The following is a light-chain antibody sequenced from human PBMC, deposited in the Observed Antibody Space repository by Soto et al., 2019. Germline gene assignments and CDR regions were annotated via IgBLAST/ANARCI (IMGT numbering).Light chain of an antibody. CDR3: QQSDSTPPWT. V-gene: IGKV1-39*01. CDR1: QSISKY. Sequence: DIQMTQSPSSLSASVGDRVTITCRASQSISKYLSWFQQKPGRAPKLLIYATSSLQSGVPSRFSGSGSGTDFTLTISSLQPEDFATYYCQQSDSTPPWTFGQGTKVEIK. CDR2: ATS. J-gene: IGKJ1*01.